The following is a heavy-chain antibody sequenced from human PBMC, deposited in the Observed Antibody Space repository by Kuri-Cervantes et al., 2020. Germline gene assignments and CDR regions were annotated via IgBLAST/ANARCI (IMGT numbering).Heavy chain of an antibody. CDR1: GGSISSYY. Sequence: SETLSLTCTVSGGSISSYYWSWIRQPPGKGLEWIGEINHSGNTNYNPSLKSRVTISVDTSKNQFSLKLGSVTAADTAVYYCAKTLPADWFDPWGQGTLVTVSS. V-gene: IGHV4-59*04. CDR3: AKTLPADWFDP. CDR2: INHSGNT. J-gene: IGHJ5*02. D-gene: IGHD1-14*01.